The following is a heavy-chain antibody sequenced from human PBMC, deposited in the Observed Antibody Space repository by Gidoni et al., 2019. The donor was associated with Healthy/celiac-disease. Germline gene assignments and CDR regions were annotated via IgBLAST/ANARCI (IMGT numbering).Heavy chain of an antibody. V-gene: IGHV3-48*02. CDR1: GFTFISYS. J-gene: IGHJ3*02. D-gene: IGHD3-3*01. CDR3: ARDPEYYDFWSGYYTGGDDAFDI. Sequence: EVQLVESGGGLVQPGGSLRLSCAASGFTFISYSMKWVRQAPGKGLEWVSYTSSSSSTIYYADSVKGRFTISRDNAKNSLYLQMNSLRDEDTAVYYCARDPEYYDFWSGYYTGGDDAFDIWGQGTMVTVSS. CDR2: TSSSSSTI.